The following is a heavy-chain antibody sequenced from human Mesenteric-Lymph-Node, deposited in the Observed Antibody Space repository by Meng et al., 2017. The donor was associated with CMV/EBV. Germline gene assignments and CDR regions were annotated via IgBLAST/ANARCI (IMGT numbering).Heavy chain of an antibody. D-gene: IGHD3-22*01. CDR1: GGSISSSSNY. J-gene: IGHJ4*02. Sequence: SETLSLTCIVSGGSISSSSNYWGWIRQAPGKGLEWIGTISYSGSTFYSPSLKSRVTISLDTSKNQFSLSLSSLTAADTAVYYCVRDWYYFDTSGNSGGVRYFDYWGQGTLVTVSS. CDR3: VRDWYYFDTSGNSGGVRYFDY. CDR2: ISYSGST. V-gene: IGHV4-39*07.